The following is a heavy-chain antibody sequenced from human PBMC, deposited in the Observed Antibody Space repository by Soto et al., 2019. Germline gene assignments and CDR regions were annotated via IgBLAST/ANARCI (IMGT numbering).Heavy chain of an antibody. V-gene: IGHV3-7*05. CDR1: GFTFSSYW. D-gene: IGHD2-15*01. CDR3: AKLPGGNYYYYYMDV. Sequence: GGSLRLSCAASGFTFSSYWMSWVRQAPGKGLEWVANIKQDGSEKYYVDSVKGRFTISRDNAKNSLYLQMNSLRAEDTAVYYCAKLPGGNYYYYYMDVWGKGTTVTVSS. CDR2: IKQDGSEK. J-gene: IGHJ6*03.